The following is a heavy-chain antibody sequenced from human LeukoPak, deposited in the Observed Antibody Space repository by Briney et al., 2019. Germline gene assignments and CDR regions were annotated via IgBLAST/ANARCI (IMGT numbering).Heavy chain of an antibody. CDR1: GFTFSGYS. CDR2: ISSSGSTI. J-gene: IGHJ4*02. Sequence: GGSLRLSCAASGFTFSGYSMNWVRQAPGKGLEWISYISSSGSTIDYADSVKGRFTISRDNSKNTLYLQMGSLRAEDMAVYYCARERCSGGSCFPFFDYWGQGTLVTVSS. CDR3: ARERCSGGSCFPFFDY. V-gene: IGHV3-48*01. D-gene: IGHD2-15*01.